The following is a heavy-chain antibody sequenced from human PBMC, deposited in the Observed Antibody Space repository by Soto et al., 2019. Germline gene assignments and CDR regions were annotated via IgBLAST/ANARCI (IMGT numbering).Heavy chain of an antibody. V-gene: IGHV3-33*01. CDR2: IWYDGSNK. Sequence: HPGGSLRLSCAASGFTFSSYGMHWVRQAPGKGLEWVAVIWYDGSNKYYADSVKGRFTISRDNSKNTLYLQMNSLRAEDTAVYYCARDRVTIFGVVLYYFDYWGQGTLVTVSS. D-gene: IGHD3-3*01. CDR1: GFTFSSYG. J-gene: IGHJ4*02. CDR3: ARDRVTIFGVVLYYFDY.